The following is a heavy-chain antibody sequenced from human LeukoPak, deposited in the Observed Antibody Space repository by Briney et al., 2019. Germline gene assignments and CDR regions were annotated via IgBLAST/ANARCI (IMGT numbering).Heavy chain of an antibody. Sequence: MASETLSLTCAVYGGSFSGYYWSWIRQPPGKGLEWIGEINHSGSTNYNPSLKSRVTISVDTSKNQFSLKLSSVTAADTAAYYCARDSGTTGEVKFDPWGQGTLVTVSS. CDR1: GGSFSGYY. CDR2: INHSGST. J-gene: IGHJ5*02. V-gene: IGHV4-34*01. D-gene: IGHD3-10*01. CDR3: ARDSGTTGEVKFDP.